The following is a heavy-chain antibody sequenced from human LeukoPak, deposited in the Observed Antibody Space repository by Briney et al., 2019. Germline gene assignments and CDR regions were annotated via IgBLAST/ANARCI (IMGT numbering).Heavy chain of an antibody. CDR1: GGSISSYY. J-gene: IGHJ6*03. CDR2: IYYSGST. V-gene: IGHV4-59*01. D-gene: IGHD3-3*01. CDR3: ARSYCDSSATIFGVVTTYYYYYMDV. Sequence: KPSETLSLTCTVSGGSISSYYWSWIRRPPGKGLEWIGYIYYSGSTNYNPSLKSRVTISVDTSKNQFSLKLSSVTAADTAVYYCARSYCDSSATIFGVVTTYYYYYMDVWGKGTTVTVSS.